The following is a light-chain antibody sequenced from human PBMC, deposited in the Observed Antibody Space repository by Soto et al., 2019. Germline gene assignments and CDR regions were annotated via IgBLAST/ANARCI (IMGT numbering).Light chain of an antibody. CDR2: EVS. Sequence: QSVLTQPASVSGSPGQSIAISCTGTSSDISIYNYVSWYQQHPGKAPKLIIYEVSNRPSRISTRFSGAKSGNTASLTISGLQVEDEADYYCCSYTSSTNYVFGAGTKVTVL. CDR3: CSYTSSTNYV. V-gene: IGLV2-14*01. CDR1: SSDISIYNY. J-gene: IGLJ1*01.